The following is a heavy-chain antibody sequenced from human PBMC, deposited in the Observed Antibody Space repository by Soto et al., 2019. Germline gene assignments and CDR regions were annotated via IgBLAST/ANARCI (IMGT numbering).Heavy chain of an antibody. CDR2: IRQDGHEK. Sequence: EVQLVESGGALVQPGGSLRLSCAVSGFTFTSYSMSWVRQAPGEGLEWVANIRQDGHEKYYVDSVRGRFTISRDNAQNSLYLQMDSLRAEDTAMYYCARDLPGYCSTTNCYDYFDFWGQGTLVTVSS. CDR1: GFTFTSYS. V-gene: IGHV3-7*03. CDR3: ARDLPGYCSTTNCYDYFDF. D-gene: IGHD2-2*01. J-gene: IGHJ4*02.